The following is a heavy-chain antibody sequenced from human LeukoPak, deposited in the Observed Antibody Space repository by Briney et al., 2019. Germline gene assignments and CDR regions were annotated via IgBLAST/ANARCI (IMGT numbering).Heavy chain of an antibody. D-gene: IGHD5-18*01. V-gene: IGHV3-33*01. Sequence: GRSLRLSCATSGFTFSHYGMHWVRQAPGKGLEWVAVIWSDGSNRYYGDPVKGRFTISRDNAKNSLYLQMNSLRAEDTAVYYCARERSAMVTGFDYWGQGTLVTVSS. CDR1: GFTFSHYG. CDR2: IWSDGSNR. J-gene: IGHJ4*02. CDR3: ARERSAMVTGFDY.